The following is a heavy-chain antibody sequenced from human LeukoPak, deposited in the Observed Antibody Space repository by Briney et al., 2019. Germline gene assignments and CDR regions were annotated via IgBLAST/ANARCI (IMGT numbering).Heavy chain of an antibody. J-gene: IGHJ4*02. CDR1: GYIFTSYG. CDR2: INPNSGGT. D-gene: IGHD3-10*01. Sequence: ASVKVSCKASGYIFTSYGISWVRQAPGQGLEWMGWINPNSGGTNYAQKFQGRVTMTRDTSIRTAYMELSRLRSDDTAMYYCARYYIEGRCFDYWGQGTLVTVSS. CDR3: ARYYIEGRCFDY. V-gene: IGHV1-2*02.